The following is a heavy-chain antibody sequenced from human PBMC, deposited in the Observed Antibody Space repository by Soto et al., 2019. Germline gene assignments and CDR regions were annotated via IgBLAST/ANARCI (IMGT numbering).Heavy chain of an antibody. CDR1: GGSISSYY. D-gene: IGHD3-3*01. Sequence: PSETLSLTCTVSGGSISSYYWSWIRQPPGKGLEWIGYIHYSGSTNYNPPLKSRVTISVDTSKNQFSLKLSSVTAADTAVYSCARVTTIFGVVTLYYFDYWGQGTLVTVSS. V-gene: IGHV4-59*01. CDR2: IHYSGST. J-gene: IGHJ4*02. CDR3: ARVTTIFGVVTLYYFDY.